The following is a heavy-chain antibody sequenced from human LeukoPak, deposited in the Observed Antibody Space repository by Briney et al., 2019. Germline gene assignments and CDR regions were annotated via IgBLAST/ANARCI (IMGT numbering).Heavy chain of an antibody. D-gene: IGHD6-19*01. CDR1: GFTFSSYW. J-gene: IGHJ3*02. CDR3: ARPSIAVADAFDI. V-gene: IGHV3-7*01. CDR2: IKQDGSEK. Sequence: GGSLRLSCAASGFTFSSYWMSWVRQAPGKGLEWVANIKQDGSEKYYVDSVKGRFTISRDNAKNSLYLQMNSLRAEDTAVYYCARPSIAVADAFDIWGQGTMVTVSS.